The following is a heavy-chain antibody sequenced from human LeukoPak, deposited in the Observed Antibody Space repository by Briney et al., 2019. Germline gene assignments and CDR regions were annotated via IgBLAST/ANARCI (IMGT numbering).Heavy chain of an antibody. CDR1: GGSISSSSYY. J-gene: IGHJ4*02. Sequence: SETLSLTCTVSGGSISSSSYYWGWIRQPPGKGLEWIGSIYYSGSTYYNPSLKSRVTISVDTSKNQFSLKLGSVTAADTAVYYCARDSSGWYLFDYWGQGTLVTVSS. CDR2: IYYSGST. CDR3: ARDSSGWYLFDY. V-gene: IGHV4-39*02. D-gene: IGHD6-19*01.